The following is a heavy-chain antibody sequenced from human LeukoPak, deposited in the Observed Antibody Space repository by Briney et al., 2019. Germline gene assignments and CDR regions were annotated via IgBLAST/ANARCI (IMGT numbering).Heavy chain of an antibody. V-gene: IGHV1-2*02. CDR2: INPNSGGT. CDR1: GYTFTGYY. CDR3: ARDTMPERRSWDYYYGMDV. J-gene: IGHJ6*02. D-gene: IGHD1-1*01. Sequence: ASVKVSCKASGYTFTGYYMHWVRQAPGQGLEWMGWINPNSGGTNYAQKSQGRVTMTRDTSISTAYMELSRLRSDDTAVYYCARDTMPERRSWDYYYGMDVWGQGTTVTVSS.